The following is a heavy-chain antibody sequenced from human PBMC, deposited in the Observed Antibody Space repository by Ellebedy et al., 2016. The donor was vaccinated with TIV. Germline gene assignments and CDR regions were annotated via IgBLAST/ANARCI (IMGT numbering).Heavy chain of an antibody. D-gene: IGHD2-8*01. Sequence: ASVKVSCKASGYTFTSYGIIWVRQAPGQGLEWMGWISAYTGNTEFPQKFQGRVALTTDSSTSTAHMELRSLRSDDTAVYYCVRDMVQGMVARYLWFDYWGQGTLVTVSS. J-gene: IGHJ4*02. CDR1: GYTFTSYG. V-gene: IGHV1-18*04. CDR2: ISAYTGNT. CDR3: VRDMVQGMVARYLWFDY.